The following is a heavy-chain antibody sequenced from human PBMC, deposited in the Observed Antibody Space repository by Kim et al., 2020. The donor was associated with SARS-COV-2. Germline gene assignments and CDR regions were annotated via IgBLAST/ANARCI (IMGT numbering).Heavy chain of an antibody. V-gene: IGHV1-3*01. CDR1: GYTFTSYA. D-gene: IGHD2-15*01. Sequence: ASVKVSCKASGYTFTSYAMHWVRQAPGQRLEWMGWINAGNGNTKYSQNFQGRVTITRDTSASTAYMELSSLRSEDTAVYYCARDLVVAATPFDYWGQGTLVTVSS. CDR3: ARDLVVAATPFDY. J-gene: IGHJ4*02. CDR2: INAGNGNT.